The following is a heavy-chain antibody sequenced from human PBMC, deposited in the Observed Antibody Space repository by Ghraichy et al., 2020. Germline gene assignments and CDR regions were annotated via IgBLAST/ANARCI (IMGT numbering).Heavy chain of an antibody. J-gene: IGHJ6*03. CDR1: GFTFDDYA. Sequence: GGSLRLSCAASGFTFDDYAMHWVRQAPGKGLEWVSGISWNSGSIGYADSVKGRFTISRDNAKNSLYLQMNSLRAEDTALYYCAKDIRAGDGITMVRGALYYYYYMDVWGKGTTVTVSS. CDR2: ISWNSGSI. V-gene: IGHV3-9*01. CDR3: AKDIRAGDGITMVRGALYYYYYMDV. D-gene: IGHD3-10*01.